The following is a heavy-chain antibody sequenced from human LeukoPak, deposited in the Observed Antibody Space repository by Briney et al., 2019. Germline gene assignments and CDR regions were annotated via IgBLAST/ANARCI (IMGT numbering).Heavy chain of an antibody. Sequence: ASVKVSCKASGYTFTSYGISWVRQAPGQGLEWMGWISAYNGNTNYAQKLQGRVTMTTDTSTSTAYMELRSLRSDDTAVYYCARDGYYDSSGYPHDAFDIWGQGTMVTVSS. CDR1: GYTFTSYG. CDR3: ARDGYYDSSGYPHDAFDI. D-gene: IGHD3-22*01. V-gene: IGHV1-18*01. J-gene: IGHJ3*02. CDR2: ISAYNGNT.